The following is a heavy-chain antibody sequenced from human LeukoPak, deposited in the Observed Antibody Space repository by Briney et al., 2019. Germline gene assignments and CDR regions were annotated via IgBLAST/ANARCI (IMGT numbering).Heavy chain of an antibody. CDR3: ARAVGSSGSYPRYFDY. V-gene: IGHV3-21*01. Sequence: GGTLRLSCGASGFTFSTYGMSWVRQAPGKGLEWVSAISGSGGNTYYADSVKGRFTISRDNAKNSLYLQMNSLRAEDTAVYYCARAVGSSGSYPRYFDYWGQGTLVTVSS. J-gene: IGHJ4*02. CDR2: ISGSGGNT. CDR1: GFTFSTYG. D-gene: IGHD3-10*01.